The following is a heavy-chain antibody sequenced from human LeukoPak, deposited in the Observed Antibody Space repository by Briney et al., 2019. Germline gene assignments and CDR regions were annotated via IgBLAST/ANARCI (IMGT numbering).Heavy chain of an antibody. CDR3: ARLLTYRDNWFDP. V-gene: IGHV4-39*01. CDR1: GGSISSSSYY. J-gene: IGHJ5*02. Sequence: SETLSLTCTVSGGSISSSSYYWGWVRQPPGKGLEWIGSIYYSGSTYYNPSLKSRVTISVDTSKNQFYLKLSSVTAADTAVYYCARLLTYRDNWFDPWGQGTLVTVSS. CDR2: IYYSGST.